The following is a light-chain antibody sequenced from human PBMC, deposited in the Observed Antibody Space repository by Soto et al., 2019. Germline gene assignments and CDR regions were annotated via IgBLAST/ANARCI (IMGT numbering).Light chain of an antibody. J-gene: IGKJ3*01. CDR1: QNVGNN. CDR2: GAS. CDR3: QQYGSSPFT. V-gene: IGKV3-20*01. Sequence: EIVMTQSPATLSVSPGERATLSCRASQNVGNNLVWYQQKPGQAPRLLIYGASTRAAGIPDRFSGSGSGTDFTLTISRLEPEDFAVYYCQQYGSSPFTFGPGTKVDIK.